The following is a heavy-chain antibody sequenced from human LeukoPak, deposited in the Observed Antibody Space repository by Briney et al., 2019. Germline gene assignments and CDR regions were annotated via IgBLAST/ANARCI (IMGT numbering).Heavy chain of an antibody. CDR1: GFNFSKND. D-gene: IGHD4-11*01. CDR2: IGVGGDT. J-gene: IGHJ4*02. V-gene: IGHV3-13*01. Sequence: GGPLRLSCVASGFNFSKNDMHWVRQTTKRGPEWVSAIGVGGDTYYADPVKGRFTISREDGKNSVYLQMNSLRAGDTAVYFCAKAFDYNGLRGEGGSFDCWGQGALVTVSS. CDR3: AKAFDYNGLRGEGGSFDC.